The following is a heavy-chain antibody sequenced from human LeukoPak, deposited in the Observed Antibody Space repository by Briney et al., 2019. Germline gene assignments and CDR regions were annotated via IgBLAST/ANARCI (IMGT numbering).Heavy chain of an antibody. V-gene: IGHV3-30*18. D-gene: IGHD2-15*01. CDR3: AKDLSSHFDY. Sequence: GGSLRLSCAASGFTFSSYGMHWVRQAPGKGLEWVAVISYDGSNKYYADSAKGRFTISRDNSKNTLYLQMNSLRAEDTAVYYCAKDLSSHFDYWGQGTLVTVSS. CDR1: GFTFSSYG. J-gene: IGHJ4*02. CDR2: ISYDGSNK.